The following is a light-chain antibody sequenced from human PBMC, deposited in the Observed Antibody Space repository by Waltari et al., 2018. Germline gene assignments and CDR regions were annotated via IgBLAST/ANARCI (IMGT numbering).Light chain of an antibody. V-gene: IGKV1-39*01. J-gene: IGKJ1*01. CDR2: ALP. Sequence: DLEMTHTPSSLSASVGDSVTITCRASQSISSYLNWYQQKPGKGPKLLIYALPSLQRGVPSRFSGSGSGTDFTLTISSLQPEDFATYYGQVGYSTPRTFGQGTKVEIK. CDR1: QSISSY. CDR3: QVGYSTPRT.